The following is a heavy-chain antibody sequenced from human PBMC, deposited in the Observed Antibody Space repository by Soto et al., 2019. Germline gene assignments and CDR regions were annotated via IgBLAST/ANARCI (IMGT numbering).Heavy chain of an antibody. Sequence: PSETLSLTCTVSGGFMSGFYWTWIRQPPGKGLQWIGYIHYGGSTSYNPSLNSRVTISLDTPKSQFSLNLRSVTAADTAVYYCARYNRGVYPGLDYWGQGTLVTVSS. CDR3: ARYNRGVYPGLDY. CDR2: IHYGGST. J-gene: IGHJ4*02. D-gene: IGHD2-8*01. CDR1: GGFMSGFY. V-gene: IGHV4-59*01.